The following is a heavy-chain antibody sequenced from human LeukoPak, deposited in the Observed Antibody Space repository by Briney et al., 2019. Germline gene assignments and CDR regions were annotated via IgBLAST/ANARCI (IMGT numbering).Heavy chain of an antibody. CDR1: GDSVSSNSAA. V-gene: IGHV6-1*01. CDR3: ARAGDFWSGLSYYYMDV. D-gene: IGHD3-3*01. J-gene: IGHJ6*03. CDR2: TYYRSKWYN. Sequence: PSQTLSLTCAISGDSVSSNSAAWNWIRQSPSRGLEWLGRTYYRSKWYNDYAVSVKSRITINPDTSKNQFSLQLNSVTPEDTAVYYCARAGDFWSGLSYYYMDVWGKGTTVTVSS.